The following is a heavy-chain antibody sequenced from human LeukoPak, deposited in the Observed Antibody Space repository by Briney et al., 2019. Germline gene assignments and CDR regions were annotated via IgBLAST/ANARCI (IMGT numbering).Heavy chain of an antibody. CDR2: IIPIFGTA. J-gene: IGHJ4*02. CDR3: ARARSTIFGVVIIQYYFDY. Sequence: SVKVSCNASGGTFSSYAISWVRQAPGQGLEWMGGIIPIFGTANYAQKFQGRVTITADESTSTAYMELSSLRSEDTAVYYCARARSTIFGVVIIQYYFDYWGQGTLVTVSS. V-gene: IGHV1-69*13. D-gene: IGHD3-3*01. CDR1: GGTFSSYA.